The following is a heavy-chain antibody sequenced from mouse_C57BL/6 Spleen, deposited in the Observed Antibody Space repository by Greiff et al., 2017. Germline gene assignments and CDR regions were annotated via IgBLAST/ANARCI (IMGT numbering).Heavy chain of an antibody. CDR2: ISSGSSTI. D-gene: IGHD4-1*01. V-gene: IGHV5-17*01. CDR3: AGGGTGRTWFAY. Sequence: EVKVVESGGGLVKPGGSLKLSCAASGFTFSDYGMHWVRQAPETGLEWVAYISSGSSTIYYADTVKGRFTISRDNAKNTLFLQMTSLRSEDTAMYYCAGGGTGRTWFAYWGQGTLVTVSA. J-gene: IGHJ3*01. CDR1: GFTFSDYG.